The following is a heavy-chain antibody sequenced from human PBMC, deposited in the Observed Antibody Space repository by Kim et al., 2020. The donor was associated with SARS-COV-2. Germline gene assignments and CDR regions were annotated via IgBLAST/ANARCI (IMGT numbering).Heavy chain of an antibody. D-gene: IGHD3-22*01. J-gene: IGHJ2*01. V-gene: IGHV3-7*01. Sequence: GGSLRLSCAASGFTFSSYWMSWVRQAPGKGLEWVANIKQDGSEKYYVDSVKGRFTISRDNAKNSLYLQMNSLRAEDTAVYYCARAYDYYDSSGYYRNWYFDLWGRGTLVTVSS. CDR1: GFTFSSYW. CDR3: ARAYDYYDSSGYYRNWYFDL. CDR2: IKQDGSEK.